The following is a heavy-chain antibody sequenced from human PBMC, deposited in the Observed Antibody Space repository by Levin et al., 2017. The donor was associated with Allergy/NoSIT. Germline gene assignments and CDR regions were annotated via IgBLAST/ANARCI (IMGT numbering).Heavy chain of an antibody. J-gene: IGHJ3*02. CDR3: ARGAGYCSGGSCYEDAFDI. Sequence: GSLRLSCTVSGGFVSSSTYYWNWIRQPPGTGLEWIGYLYHGGSTNYNPSLKSRVTISVDTSKNQFSLRMTSVTAADTAVYYCARGAGYCSGGSCYEDAFDIWGRGTMVTVSS. V-gene: IGHV4-61*01. CDR1: GGFVSSSTYY. D-gene: IGHD2-15*01. CDR2: LYHGGST.